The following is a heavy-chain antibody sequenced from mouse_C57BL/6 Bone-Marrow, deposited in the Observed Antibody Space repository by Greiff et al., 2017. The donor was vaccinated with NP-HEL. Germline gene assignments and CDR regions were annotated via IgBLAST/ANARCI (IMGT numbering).Heavy chain of an antibody. CDR1: GYTFTSYW. CDR3: APSYYYGIFAY. Sequence: QVQLQQPGAELVKPGASVKLSCKASGYTFTSYWMHWVKQRPGRGLEWIGRIDPNSGGTKYNEKFKSKATLTVDKPASTAYMQLSSLTSEDSAVYYCAPSYYYGIFAYWGQGTLVTVSA. D-gene: IGHD1-1*01. J-gene: IGHJ3*01. CDR2: IDPNSGGT. V-gene: IGHV1-72*01.